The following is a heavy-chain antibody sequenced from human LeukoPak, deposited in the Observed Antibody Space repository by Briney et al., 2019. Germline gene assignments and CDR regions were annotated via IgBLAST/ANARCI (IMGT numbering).Heavy chain of an antibody. CDR2: INHSGST. CDR3: ARVSSSCNWFDP. V-gene: IGHV4-34*01. J-gene: IGHJ5*02. CDR1: GGSFSGYY. Sequence: SETLSLTCAVYGGSFSGYYWSWIRQPPGKGLEWIGEINHSGSTNYNPSLKSRVTISVDTSKNQFSLKLSSVTAADTAVCYCARVSSSCNWFDPWGQGTLVTVSS. D-gene: IGHD6-13*01.